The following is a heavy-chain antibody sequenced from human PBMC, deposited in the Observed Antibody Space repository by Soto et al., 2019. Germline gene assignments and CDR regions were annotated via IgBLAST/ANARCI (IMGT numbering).Heavy chain of an antibody. CDR3: AKEHERYFDWPDY. J-gene: IGHJ4*02. CDR1: GLTFSSYA. D-gene: IGHD3-9*01. Sequence: PGGSLRLPCAASGLTFSSYAMSWVRKAPGKGLEWVSAISGSGGSTYYADSVKGRFTISRDNSKNTLYLKMKSLGAEDTAVYYCAKEHERYFDWPDYWGQGTLVTVSS. V-gene: IGHV3-23*01. CDR2: ISGSGGST.